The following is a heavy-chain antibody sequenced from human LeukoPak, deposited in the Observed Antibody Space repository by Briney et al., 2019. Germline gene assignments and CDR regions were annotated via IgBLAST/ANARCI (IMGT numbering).Heavy chain of an antibody. D-gene: IGHD3-10*01. J-gene: IGHJ5*02. Sequence: GGSLRLSCATSGFPFSNYAIHWVRQAPGKGLEWVADISFDGDNEYYADSVRGRFMIARDNSKNTVYLQMNTLTVEDTAVYYCARDWGFGDSEDWFAPWGQGTLVTVSS. CDR1: GFPFSNYA. V-gene: IGHV3-30-3*01. CDR2: ISFDGDNE. CDR3: ARDWGFGDSEDWFAP.